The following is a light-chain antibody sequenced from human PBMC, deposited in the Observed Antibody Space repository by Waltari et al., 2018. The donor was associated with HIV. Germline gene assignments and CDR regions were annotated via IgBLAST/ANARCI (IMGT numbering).Light chain of an antibody. Sequence: QSALTQPPSASGSPGQSVTISCTGTRSDVGGYNYVSWYQQHPGKAPKLMIFDVSKRPSGVPDRFSGSKSGNTAFLTVSGLQAEDEADYYCKSYRGSSNPYVFGTGTKVTVL. CDR1: RSDVGGYNY. CDR3: KSYRGSSNPYV. CDR2: DVS. V-gene: IGLV2-8*01. J-gene: IGLJ1*01.